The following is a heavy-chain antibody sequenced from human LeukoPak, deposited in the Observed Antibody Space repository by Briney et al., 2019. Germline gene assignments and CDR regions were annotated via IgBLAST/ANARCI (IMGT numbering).Heavy chain of an antibody. J-gene: IGHJ4*02. CDR1: GFTFSSYW. CDR2: IKQDGSEK. D-gene: IGHD3-22*01. CDR3: ARDQYYYDSSGYYYGSYFDY. Sequence: GGSLRLSCAASGFTFSSYWMSWVRQAPGKGLEWVANIKQDGSEKYYVDSVKGRFTISRDNAKNSLYLQMSSLRAEDTAVYYCARDQYYYDSSGYYYGSYFDYWGQGTLVTVSS. V-gene: IGHV3-7*01.